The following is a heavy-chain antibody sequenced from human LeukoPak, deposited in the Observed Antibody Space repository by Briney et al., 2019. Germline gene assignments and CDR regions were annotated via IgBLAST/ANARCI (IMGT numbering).Heavy chain of an antibody. Sequence: GGSPRLSCAASGFTFSNYSMHWVRQAPGKGLEWVAIISFDVRGEYYGDSVRGRFTISRDNSKNTLYLQMNSLRLEDTALYYCARAGYSSSIDNWGQGTLVTVSS. CDR1: GFTFSNYS. J-gene: IGHJ4*02. CDR2: ISFDVRGE. V-gene: IGHV3-30*04. D-gene: IGHD6-6*01. CDR3: ARAGYSSSIDN.